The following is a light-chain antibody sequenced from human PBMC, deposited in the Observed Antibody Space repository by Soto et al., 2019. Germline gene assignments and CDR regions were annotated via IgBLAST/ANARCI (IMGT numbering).Light chain of an antibody. CDR1: QNVSSSY. CDR3: QQYAGSPPLT. V-gene: IGKV3-20*01. J-gene: IGKJ4*01. Sequence: EIVLTQSPGTLSLSPGERATLSCRASQNVSSSYLAWYQQKPGQAHRLLIYGASSRATGIPARFSGSGSGTDFTLTIIRLEPEDFAVYYCQQYAGSPPLTFGGGTKVEIK. CDR2: GAS.